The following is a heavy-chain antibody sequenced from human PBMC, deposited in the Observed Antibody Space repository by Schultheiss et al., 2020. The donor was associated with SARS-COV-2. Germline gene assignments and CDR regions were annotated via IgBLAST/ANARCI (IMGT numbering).Heavy chain of an antibody. V-gene: IGHV3-NL1*01. Sequence: GGSLRLSCAASGFTFSSYGMHWVRQAPGKGLEWVAVIYSGGSTYYADSVKGRFTISRDNSKNTLYLQMNSLRAEDTAVYYCARDGYSSGWAPDYWGQGTLVTVSS. CDR1: GFTFSSYG. J-gene: IGHJ4*02. D-gene: IGHD6-19*01. CDR3: ARDGYSSGWAPDY. CDR2: IYSGGST.